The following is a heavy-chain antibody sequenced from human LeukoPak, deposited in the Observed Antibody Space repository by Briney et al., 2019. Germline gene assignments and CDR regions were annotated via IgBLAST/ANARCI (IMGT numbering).Heavy chain of an antibody. J-gene: IGHJ4*02. D-gene: IGHD6-19*01. CDR1: GYTFSSYG. V-gene: IGHV1-18*01. CDR3: ARLPTGYRSDWYFNAFDH. Sequence: ASVKVSCKASGYTFSSYGLSWVRQAPGQGLEWMGWISPSNGDTKYVQNLQGRVTMTTDTSTSTAYMELRSLRSDDTAVYYCARLPTGYRSDWYFNAFDHWGPGTLVAVSS. CDR2: ISPSNGDT.